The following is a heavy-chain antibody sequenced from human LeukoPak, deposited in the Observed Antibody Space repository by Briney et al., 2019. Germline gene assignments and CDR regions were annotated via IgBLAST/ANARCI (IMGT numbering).Heavy chain of an antibody. V-gene: IGHV5-51*01. D-gene: IGHD7-27*01. CDR1: GGPISSYY. CDR3: ARHSLGNWFDP. Sequence: ETLSLTCTVSGGPISSYYWSWIRQPAGKGLEWMGIIYPGDSDTRYSPSFQGQVTISADKSINTAYLQWSSLKASDTAMYYCARHSLGNWFDPWGQGTLVTVSS. J-gene: IGHJ5*02. CDR2: IYPGDSDT.